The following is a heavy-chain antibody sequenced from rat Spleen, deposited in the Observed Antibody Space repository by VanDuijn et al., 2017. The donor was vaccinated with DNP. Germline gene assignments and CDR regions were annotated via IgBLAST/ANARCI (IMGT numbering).Heavy chain of an antibody. CDR1: GFSLTSYG. CDR3: TRDLRVATGHPYGLDP. Sequence: QVQLKESGPGLVQPSQTLSLTCTVSGFSLTSYGVSWVRQPPGKGLEWIAAMSTSGDTSYNSVLRSRLSISRDTSQDQVFLKMNSLQTEDTAIYFCTRDLRVATGHPYGLDPWGQGISVTVSS. CDR2: MSTSGDT. V-gene: IGHV2S12*01. D-gene: IGHD1-3*01. J-gene: IGHJ4*01.